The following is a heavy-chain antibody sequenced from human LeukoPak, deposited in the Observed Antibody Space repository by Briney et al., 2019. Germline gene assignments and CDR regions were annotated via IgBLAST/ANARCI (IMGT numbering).Heavy chain of an antibody. J-gene: IGHJ4*02. CDR2: VYPGDSDT. CDR3: ARTADILTGFGSDH. CDR1: GYRFPSYW. V-gene: IGHV5-51*01. D-gene: IGHD3-9*01. Sequence: GESLKISCWDSGYRFPSYWIGWVRQMPGKGLEWMGIVYPGDSDTRYSPSFQGQVTISADKSINTAYLQWSSLKASDTAVYYCARTADILTGFGSDHWGQGTLVTVSS.